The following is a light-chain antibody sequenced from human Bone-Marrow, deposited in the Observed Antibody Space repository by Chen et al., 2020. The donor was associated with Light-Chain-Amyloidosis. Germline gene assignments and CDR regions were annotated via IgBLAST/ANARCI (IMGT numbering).Light chain of an antibody. CDR2: DDS. J-gene: IGLJ3*02. Sequence: SYVLTQPSSVSVAPGQTATIACGGNTIGSTSVHWYQQTPGQAPLLVVYDDSDRPSGIPERLSGSNSGNTATLTISRVEAGDEADYYCQVWDRSSDRPVIGGGTKLTVL. CDR3: QVWDRSSDRPV. V-gene: IGLV3-21*02. CDR1: TIGSTS.